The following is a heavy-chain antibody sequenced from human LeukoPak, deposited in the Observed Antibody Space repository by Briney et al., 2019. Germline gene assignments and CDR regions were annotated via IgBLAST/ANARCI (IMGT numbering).Heavy chain of an antibody. CDR1: GGSISSSSYY. CDR2: IYYSGST. V-gene: IGHV4-39*01. CDR3: ARHEEYSSSSDAFDI. D-gene: IGHD6-6*01. J-gene: IGHJ3*02. Sequence: SETLSLTCTVSGGSISSSSYYWGWIRQPPGKGLEWIGSIYYSGSTYYNPSLKGRVTISVDTSKNQFSLKLSSVTAADTAVYYCARHEEYSSSSDAFDIWGQGTMVTVSS.